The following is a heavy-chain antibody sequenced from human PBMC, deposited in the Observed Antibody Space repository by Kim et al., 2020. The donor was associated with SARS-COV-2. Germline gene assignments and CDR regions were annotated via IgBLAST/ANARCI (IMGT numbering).Heavy chain of an antibody. V-gene: IGHV3-30*18. Sequence: GGSLRLSCAASGFTFSHYGMHWVRQAPGKGLEWLAVISSDVTNKYYADSVKGRFTISRDNSKNTLYLEMNSLRPEDTAVYYCAKARVGDRTLYYYYGMDVWGQGTTVTVSS. D-gene: IGHD3-3*01. CDR1: GFTFSHYG. CDR2: ISSDVTNK. CDR3: AKARVGDRTLYYYYGMDV. J-gene: IGHJ6*02.